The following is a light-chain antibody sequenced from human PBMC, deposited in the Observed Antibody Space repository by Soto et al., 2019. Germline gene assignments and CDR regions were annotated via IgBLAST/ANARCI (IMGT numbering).Light chain of an antibody. CDR2: KAS. J-gene: IGKJ3*01. Sequence: DIQMTQSPSTLSASVGDRVTITCRASQSISSWLAWYQQKPGKAPKLLIYKASSLESGVPSRFSGSGSGTEFTLTISSLQPDDFATYYCQQYNSAPPGTFGPGTKVDIK. CDR3: QQYNSAPPGT. V-gene: IGKV1-5*03. CDR1: QSISSW.